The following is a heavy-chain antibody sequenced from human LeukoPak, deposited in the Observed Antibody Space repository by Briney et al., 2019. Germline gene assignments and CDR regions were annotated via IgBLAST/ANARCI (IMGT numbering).Heavy chain of an antibody. D-gene: IGHD3-3*02. Sequence: SETLSLTCTVSGGSMSNYYGSWIRQPPGKGLGWIAYIYYTGSTYYNPSLKSRVTMSVDTSKNQFSLSLSSVTAADTAIYYCARHISGAATLDWGQGTLVTVSS. CDR1: GGSMSNYY. CDR3: ARHISGAATLD. J-gene: IGHJ4*02. V-gene: IGHV4-59*08. CDR2: IYYTGST.